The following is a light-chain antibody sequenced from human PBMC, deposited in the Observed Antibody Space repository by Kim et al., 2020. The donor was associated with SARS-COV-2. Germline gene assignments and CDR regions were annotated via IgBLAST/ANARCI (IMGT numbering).Light chain of an antibody. Sequence: ATLNYNPSQTGIYNSHNKYYLAVYPPNPGQAPTLLIYWASIRESGVSDRFSGSGSETDFTLPISSLQAEDGAVYYCQQYYSTPPSFGQGTKLEI. CDR1: QTGIYNSHNKYY. CDR3: QQYYSTPPS. J-gene: IGKJ2*03. V-gene: IGKV4-1*01. CDR2: WAS.